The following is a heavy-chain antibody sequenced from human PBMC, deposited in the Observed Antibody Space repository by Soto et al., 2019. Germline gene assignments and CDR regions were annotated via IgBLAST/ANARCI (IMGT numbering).Heavy chain of an antibody. CDR1: GYTLTELS. D-gene: IGHD1-7*01. V-gene: IGHV1-24*01. CDR3: ATGGLAGTTPDGKDY. J-gene: IGHJ4*02. Sequence: ASVKVSCKVSGYTLTELSMHWVRQAPGKGLEWMGGFDPEDGETIYAQKFQGRVTMTEDTSTDTAYMELSSLRSEDTAVYYCATGGLAGTTPDGKDYWGQGTLVTVSS. CDR2: FDPEDGET.